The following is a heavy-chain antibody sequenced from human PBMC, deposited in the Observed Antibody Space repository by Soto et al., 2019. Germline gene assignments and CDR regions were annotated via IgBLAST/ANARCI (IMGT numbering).Heavy chain of an antibody. Sequence: SETLSLTCTVSGDSIISRLYYWGLIRQPPGKGLEWIGNIFYTGGTLYNPSLKSRVTMSADTSKSQFSLNLNSVTAADTAVYYCARGDDILTGPLDYWGPGTLVTVSS. CDR3: ARGDDILTGPLDY. V-gene: IGHV4-39*01. J-gene: IGHJ4*02. D-gene: IGHD3-9*01. CDR2: IFYTGGT. CDR1: GDSIISRLYY.